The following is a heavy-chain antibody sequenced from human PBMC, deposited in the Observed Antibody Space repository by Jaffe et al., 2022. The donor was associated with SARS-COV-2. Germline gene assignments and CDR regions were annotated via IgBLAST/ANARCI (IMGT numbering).Heavy chain of an antibody. CDR3: VYSSSWYGSTDRAFDI. V-gene: IGHV5-51*01. D-gene: IGHD6-13*01. Sequence: EVQLVQSGAEVKKPGESLKISCKGSGYSFTSYWIGWVRQMPGKGLEWMGIIYPGDSDTRYSPSFQGQVTISADKSISTAYLQWSSLKASDTAMYYCVYSSSWYGSTDRAFDIWGQGTMVTVSS. CDR2: IYPGDSDT. CDR1: GYSFTSYW. J-gene: IGHJ3*02.